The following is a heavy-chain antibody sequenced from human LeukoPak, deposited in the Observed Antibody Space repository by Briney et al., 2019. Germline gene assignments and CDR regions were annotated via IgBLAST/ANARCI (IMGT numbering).Heavy chain of an antibody. CDR2: ISANNGST. CDR3: ARVDILTGYYFFDY. J-gene: IGHJ4*02. V-gene: IGHV1-18*01. CDR1: GYTFTSYG. Sequence: ASVKVSCKASGYTFTSYGVSWVRQAPGQGLEWMGWISANNGSTYYVQNLQGRVTMTTDTPTSTAYMELRSLRSDDTAVYYCARVDILTGYYFFDYWGQGTLVTVSS. D-gene: IGHD3-9*01.